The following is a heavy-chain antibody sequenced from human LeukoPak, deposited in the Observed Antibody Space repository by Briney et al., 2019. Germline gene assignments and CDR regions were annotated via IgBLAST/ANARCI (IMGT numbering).Heavy chain of an antibody. Sequence: PSETLSLTCAVYGESLSKYYWSWIRQPPGKGLEWIGEINHYGSTNYNPSLKSRITISVDTSKNQFSLKLSSVTAADTAVYYCARLPDYYSRHGAPGWGQGTLVTVSS. CDR3: ARLPDYYSRHGAPG. CDR1: GESLSKYY. V-gene: IGHV4-34*01. CDR2: INHYGST. D-gene: IGHD3-10*01. J-gene: IGHJ4*02.